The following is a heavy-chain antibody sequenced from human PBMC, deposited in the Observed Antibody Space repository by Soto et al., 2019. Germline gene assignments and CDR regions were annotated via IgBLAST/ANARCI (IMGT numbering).Heavy chain of an antibody. Sequence: EAQLVESGGGFVPPGGSLGLSCEVSGLSFRSYWMGWVRQAPGKGLQWVANIKQDGSEVQYLDSVRGRFIISRDNARNSLYLQMNNVRDEDTALYYCTRGIGWNVLDYWGQGTLVTV. CDR3: TRGIGWNVLDY. J-gene: IGHJ4*02. CDR2: IKQDGSEV. V-gene: IGHV3-7*01. CDR1: GLSFRSYW. D-gene: IGHD1-1*01.